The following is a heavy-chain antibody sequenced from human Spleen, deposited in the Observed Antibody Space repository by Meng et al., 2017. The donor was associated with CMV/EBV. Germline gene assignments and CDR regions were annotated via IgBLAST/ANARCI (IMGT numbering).Heavy chain of an antibody. J-gene: IGHJ4*02. Sequence: RITYAATGFAFNNYWRHWVRQGPGKGLVWVSRINIDGSTTSYADSVKGRFTISRDNAKNTLYLQMNSLRAEDTGVYYCARDLLQSDYWGQGTLVTVSS. CDR1: GFAFNNYW. CDR3: ARDLLQSDY. CDR2: INIDGSTT. D-gene: IGHD3-22*01. V-gene: IGHV3-74*01.